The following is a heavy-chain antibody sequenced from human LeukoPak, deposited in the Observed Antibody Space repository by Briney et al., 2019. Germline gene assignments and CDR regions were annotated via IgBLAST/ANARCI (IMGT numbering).Heavy chain of an antibody. CDR3: ARGTMAAGFDP. V-gene: IGHV4-61*02. CDR1: GGSISSGDYS. Sequence: PSQTLSLTCTVSGGSISSGDYSWSWIRQPAGKGLEWIGRIYSSGSTNYNPSLKSRVTVSVDTSENQFSLKLNSVTAADTAIYYCARGTMAAGFDPWGQGTLVTVSS. CDR2: IYSSGST. J-gene: IGHJ5*02. D-gene: IGHD4/OR15-4a*01.